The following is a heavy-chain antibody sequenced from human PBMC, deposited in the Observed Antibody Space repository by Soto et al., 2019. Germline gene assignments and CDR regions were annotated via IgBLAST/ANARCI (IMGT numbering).Heavy chain of an antibody. D-gene: IGHD1-1*01. Sequence: GGSLRLSCAASGFTFSSYAMSWVRQAPGKGLDWVAAISYDGSFVYYADSVRGRFTISRDNSRNTLDLQMNTLRHEDTAVYYCAKERGRNRNFAMDVWGQGTSVTVSS. CDR2: ISYDGSFV. CDR3: AKERGRNRNFAMDV. CDR1: GFTFSSYA. J-gene: IGHJ6*02. V-gene: IGHV3-30*16.